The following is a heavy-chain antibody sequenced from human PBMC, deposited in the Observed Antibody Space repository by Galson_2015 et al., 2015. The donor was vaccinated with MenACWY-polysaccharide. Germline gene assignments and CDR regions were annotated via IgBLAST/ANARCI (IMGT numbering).Heavy chain of an antibody. J-gene: IGHJ5*02. V-gene: IGHV3-7*01. CDR2: IKQDGSEK. CDR3: ARGRISIGP. CDR1: GFTVSSYW. Sequence: SLRLSCAASGFTVSSYWMTWVRQAPGKGLEWVANIKQDGSEKNYVDSVKGRFTISRDNAKNSLYLQMNSLRAEDTAVYYCARGRISIGPWGQGTLVTVSS. D-gene: IGHD3-3*01.